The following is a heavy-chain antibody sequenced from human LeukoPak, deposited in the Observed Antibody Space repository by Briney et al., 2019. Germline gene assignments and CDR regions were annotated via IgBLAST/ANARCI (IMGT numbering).Heavy chain of an antibody. D-gene: IGHD4-17*01. CDR3: AAGDYKNWFDP. Sequence: GASVKVSCKASGYTFTGYYMHWVRQAPGQGLEWMGRIIPILGIANYAQKFQGRVTITADKSTSTAYMELSSLRSEDTAVYYCAAGDYKNWFDPWGQGTLVTVSS. J-gene: IGHJ5*02. CDR1: GYTFTGYY. CDR2: IIPILGIA. V-gene: IGHV1-69*02.